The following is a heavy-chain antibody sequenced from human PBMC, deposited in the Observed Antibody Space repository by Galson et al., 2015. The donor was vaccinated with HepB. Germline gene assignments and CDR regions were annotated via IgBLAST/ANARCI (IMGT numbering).Heavy chain of an antibody. Sequence: SVKVSCKASGGTFSSYAISWVRQAPGQGLEWMGGIIPIFGTVNYAQKFQGRVTITADDSTSTAYMELSSLRSEDTAVYYCARDYIVVVTAYSSDYYGMDVWGQGTTVTVSS. CDR2: IIPIFGTV. V-gene: IGHV1-69*13. J-gene: IGHJ6*02. CDR1: GGTFSSYA. D-gene: IGHD2-21*02. CDR3: ARDYIVVVTAYSSDYYGMDV.